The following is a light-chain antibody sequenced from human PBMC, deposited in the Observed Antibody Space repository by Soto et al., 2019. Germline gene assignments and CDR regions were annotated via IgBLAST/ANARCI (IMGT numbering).Light chain of an antibody. CDR2: DVS. CDR1: SSDVGGYNY. CDR3: CSYAASNTFV. J-gene: IGLJ1*01. V-gene: IGLV2-11*01. Sequence: QSVLTQPRSVSGSPGQSVTISCTGTSSDVGGYNYASWYQQYSGKAPKVMIYDVSKRPSGVPDRFSGSKSGNTASLTISGLQAEDEADYYCCSYAASNTFVFGTGTKVTVL.